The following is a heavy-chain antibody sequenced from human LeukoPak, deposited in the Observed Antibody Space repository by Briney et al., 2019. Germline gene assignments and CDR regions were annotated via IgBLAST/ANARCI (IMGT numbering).Heavy chain of an antibody. Sequence: GGSLRLSCAASGFSFSGYGMHWVRQAPGKGLEWVTFIRYDGSTKSYADSVKGRLTLARDNSKNTLYLQMNSLRAEDTAVYFCAKDYNNGFDYWGQGALVTVSS. V-gene: IGHV3-30*02. D-gene: IGHD1-14*01. J-gene: IGHJ4*02. CDR2: IRYDGSTK. CDR3: AKDYNNGFDY. CDR1: GFSFSGYG.